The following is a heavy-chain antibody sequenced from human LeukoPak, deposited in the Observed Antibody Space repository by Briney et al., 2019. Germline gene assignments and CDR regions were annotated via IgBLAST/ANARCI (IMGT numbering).Heavy chain of an antibody. D-gene: IGHD3-22*01. CDR2: INSDGSST. CDR3: ARDTGDDSSGAESFEY. J-gene: IGHJ4*02. CDR1: GFTFSNYW. Sequence: GGSLRLSCAASGFTFSNYWMYWVRQAPGKGLVWVSRINSDGSSTTYADSVKGRFTISRDNANNTLYLQMNSLRAEDTAVYYCARDTGDDSSGAESFEYWGQGTLVTVSS. V-gene: IGHV3-74*01.